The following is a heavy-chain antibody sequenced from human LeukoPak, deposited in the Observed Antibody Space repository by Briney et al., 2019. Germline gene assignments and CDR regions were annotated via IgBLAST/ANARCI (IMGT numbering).Heavy chain of an antibody. CDR1: GFTFDDYA. CDR3: AKDRAVAAKRGFDAFDI. J-gene: IGHJ3*02. V-gene: IGHV3-9*01. D-gene: IGHD6-19*01. Sequence: GGSLRLSCAASGFTFDDYAMHWVRQAPGKGLEWASGISWNSGSIGYADSVKGRFTISRDNAKNSLYLQMNSLRAEDTALYYCAKDRAVAAKRGFDAFDIWGQGTMVTVSS. CDR2: ISWNSGSI.